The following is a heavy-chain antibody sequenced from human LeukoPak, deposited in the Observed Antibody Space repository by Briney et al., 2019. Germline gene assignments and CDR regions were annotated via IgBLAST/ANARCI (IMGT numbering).Heavy chain of an antibody. V-gene: IGHV3-74*01. CDR1: GFTFSNYW. CDR3: ARDYQQFLVDY. CDR2: INTDGNSP. Sequence: PGGSLRLSCAASGFTFSNYWMHWVRQTPGKGLVWVARINTDGNSPTYADSVKGRFTISRDNAKSTLYLQMNSLRAEDTAVYYCARDYQQFLVDYWGQGTLVTVSS. J-gene: IGHJ4*02. D-gene: IGHD2-2*01.